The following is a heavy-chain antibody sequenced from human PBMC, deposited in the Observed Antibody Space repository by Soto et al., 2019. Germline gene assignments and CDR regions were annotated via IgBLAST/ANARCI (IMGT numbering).Heavy chain of an antibody. CDR2: IYYSGST. Sequence: SETLSLTCTVSGGSISTGDYYWSWIRQPPGKGLEWIGHIYYSGSTYYNPSLKSRVAISVDTSKNQFSLKLNSVTAADTAVYYCATAHDKKNYSYYGMDVWGQGTTVTVSS. CDR3: ATAHDKKNYSYYGMDV. CDR1: GGSISTGDYY. D-gene: IGHD3-22*01. J-gene: IGHJ6*02. V-gene: IGHV4-30-4*01.